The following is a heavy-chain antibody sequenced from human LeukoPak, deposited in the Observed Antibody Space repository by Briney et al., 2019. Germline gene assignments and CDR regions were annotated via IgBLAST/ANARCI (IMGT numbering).Heavy chain of an antibody. CDR2: ISPTGSTT. Sequence: GGSLRLSCAASGFSFSGHWMHWARQLPGKGLVWVSRISPTGSTTSYADSVKGRFTVSRDNAKNTLYLQVNNLRAEDTAVYYCARGPSSNWSGLDFWGQGTLLTISS. CDR3: ARGPSSNWSGLDF. D-gene: IGHD6-13*01. V-gene: IGHV3-74*01. CDR1: GFSFSGHW. J-gene: IGHJ4*02.